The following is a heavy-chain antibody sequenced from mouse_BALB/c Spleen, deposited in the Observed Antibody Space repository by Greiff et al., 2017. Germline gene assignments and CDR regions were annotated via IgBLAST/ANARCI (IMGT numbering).Heavy chain of an antibody. V-gene: IGHV1-9*01. CDR3: APMITTSWFAY. D-gene: IGHD2-4*01. Sequence: VQLQESGAELMKPGASVKISCKATGYTFSSYWIEWVKQRPGHGLEWIGEILPGSGSTNYNEKFKGKATFTADTSSNTAYMQLSSLTSEDSAVYYCAPMITTSWFAYWGQGTLVTVSA. J-gene: IGHJ3*01. CDR1: GYTFSSYW. CDR2: ILPGSGST.